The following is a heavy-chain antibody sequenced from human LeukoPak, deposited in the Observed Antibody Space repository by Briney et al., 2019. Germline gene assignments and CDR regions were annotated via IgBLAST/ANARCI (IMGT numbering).Heavy chain of an antibody. D-gene: IGHD3-10*01. J-gene: IGHJ3*02. CDR3: AAITLEGNIGDAFDI. V-gene: IGHV3-53*01. Sequence: PGGSLRLSCAASGFTVRGYYMSWVRRTPGKGLEWVSVIYGTGRTYYAESVKGRFTMSRDISQNTLHLRMNSLRIEDTAVYYCAAITLEGNIGDAFDIWGQGTVVTVAS. CDR2: IYGTGRT. CDR1: GFTVRGYY.